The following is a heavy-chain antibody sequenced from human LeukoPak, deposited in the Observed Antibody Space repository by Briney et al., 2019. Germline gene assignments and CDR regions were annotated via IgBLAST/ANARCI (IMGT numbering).Heavy chain of an antibody. V-gene: IGHV1-69*06. CDR3: AATVTYYYYYMDV. CDR2: IIPIFGTA. Sequence: GSSVKVSCKASGGTFSSYAISWVRQAPGQGLEWMGGIIPIFGTANYAQKFQGRVTMTEDTSTDTAYMELSSLRSEDTAVYYCAATVTYYYYYMDVWGKGTTVTVSS. CDR1: GGTFSSYA. D-gene: IGHD4-17*01. J-gene: IGHJ6*03.